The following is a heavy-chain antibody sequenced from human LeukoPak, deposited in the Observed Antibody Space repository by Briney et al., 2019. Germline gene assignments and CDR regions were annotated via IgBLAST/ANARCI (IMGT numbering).Heavy chain of an antibody. CDR2: IYYSGST. CDR3: ARGVAAAGTLVDY. CDR1: GGSISSYY. Sequence: PSGTLSLTCTDSGGSISSYYWSWIRQPPGKGLEWIGYIYYSGSTNYNPSLKSRVTISVDTSKNQFSLKLSSVTAADTAVYYCARGVAAAGTLVDYWGQGTLVTVSS. V-gene: IGHV4-59*01. D-gene: IGHD6-13*01. J-gene: IGHJ4*02.